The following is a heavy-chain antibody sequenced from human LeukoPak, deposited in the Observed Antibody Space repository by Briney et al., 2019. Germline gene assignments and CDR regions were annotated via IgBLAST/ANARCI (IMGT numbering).Heavy chain of an antibody. J-gene: IGHJ4*02. D-gene: IGHD5-12*01. CDR2: IYYSGST. CDR1: GGSISTYY. Sequence: SETLSLTCTVSGGSISTYYWSWIRQSPGKGLEWIGNIYYSGSTIYNPSLKSRVTISVDTSKNQFSLNLTSVTAADTAFYYCAREGKLMGYSGGLGFVYWGQGALVTVSS. CDR3: AREGKLMGYSGGLGFVY. V-gene: IGHV4-59*01.